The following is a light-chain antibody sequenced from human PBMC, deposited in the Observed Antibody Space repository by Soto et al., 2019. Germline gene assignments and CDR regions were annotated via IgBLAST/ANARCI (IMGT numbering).Light chain of an antibody. CDR3: QQYNSYPVS. CDR2: KAS. V-gene: IGKV1-5*03. CDR1: QSITNW. Sequence: DIQMTQSPSTLSASVGDRVTITCRASQSITNWLAWYQQKTGKAPKLLIYKASTLESGVPSRFSGSGSGTEFTLTIGSLQPDDFATYYGQQYNSYPVSFGQGTKLEIK. J-gene: IGKJ2*01.